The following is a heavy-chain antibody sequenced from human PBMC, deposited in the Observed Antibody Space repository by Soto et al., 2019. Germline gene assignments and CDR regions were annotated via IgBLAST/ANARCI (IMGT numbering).Heavy chain of an antibody. CDR2: ITNSGSGT. CDR1: GLTFSNYA. D-gene: IGHD2-2*01. J-gene: IGHJ4*02. CDR3: TSRNLVGCSSTICYAPFDY. Sequence: EVQLLESGGGLVQPGGSLRLSCAASGLTFSNYAMNWVRQAPGKGLEWVSTITNSGSGTHYADSVKGRFTISRDNAKNALYLHMSSLRAEDSGIYYWTSRNLVGCSSTICYAPFDYWGQGTLVTVSS. V-gene: IGHV3-23*05.